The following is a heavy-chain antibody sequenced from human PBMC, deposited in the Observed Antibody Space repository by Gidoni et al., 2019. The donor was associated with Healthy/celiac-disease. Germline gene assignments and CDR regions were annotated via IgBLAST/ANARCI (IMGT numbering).Heavy chain of an antibody. J-gene: IGHJ6*02. D-gene: IGHD5-12*01. V-gene: IGHV3-11*01. CDR1: GFTFSDYY. CDR3: ARDLIPEGLGWLQLGGYYYGMDV. Sequence: QVQLVESGGGLVTPGGSLRLSCAASGFTFSDYYMSWIAQAPGKGLEWVSYISSSGSTRYYADSVKGRYTISRDNAKNSLYLQMNSLRAEDTAVYYCARDLIPEGLGWLQLGGYYYGMDVWGQGTTVTVSS. CDR2: ISSSGSTR.